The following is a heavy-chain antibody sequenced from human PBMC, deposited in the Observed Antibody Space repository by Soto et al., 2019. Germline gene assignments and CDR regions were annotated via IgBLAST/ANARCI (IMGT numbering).Heavy chain of an antibody. CDR2: ISTSGTT. CDR1: GASISSYF. D-gene: IGHD6-19*01. Sequence: QVQLQESGPGLVEPSETLSLTCTVSGASISSYFWTWIRQPAGKGLDWIGRISTSGTTNYNPSLKSRVTMSVDTSKNHFSLNLSSVTAADTAVYYCAREAGPDWWCDPWGQGTLVTVSS. V-gene: IGHV4-4*07. J-gene: IGHJ5*02. CDR3: AREAGPDWWCDP.